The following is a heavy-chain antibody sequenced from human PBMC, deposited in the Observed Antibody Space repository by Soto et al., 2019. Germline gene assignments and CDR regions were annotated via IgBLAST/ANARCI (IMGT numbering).Heavy chain of an antibody. Sequence: GGSLRLSCAASGFTFTSYTIHWVRQAPGKGLEWVAVISFDGSNKYYADSVKGRFTISRDNSKNTLYLQVNSLRVEDTAVHFCARAKSGSYHWSGYFDYWGQGTLVTVSS. CDR2: ISFDGSNK. V-gene: IGHV3-30-3*01. CDR3: ARAKSGSYHWSGYFDY. J-gene: IGHJ4*02. D-gene: IGHD1-26*01. CDR1: GFTFTSYT.